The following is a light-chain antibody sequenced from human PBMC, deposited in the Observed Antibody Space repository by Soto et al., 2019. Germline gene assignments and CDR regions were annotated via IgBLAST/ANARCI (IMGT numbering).Light chain of an antibody. CDR1: QDISTY. Sequence: IVLTQSPASLSVSPGERATLSCRASQDISTYLAWYQQKPGQAPRHIIYDTFNRVSGVPDRITGSGSGTVFTLTVSNVAPDDSAIYYCQQRSTWPLTFGGGTKVDIK. CDR2: DTF. V-gene: IGKV3-11*01. CDR3: QQRSTWPLT. J-gene: IGKJ4*01.